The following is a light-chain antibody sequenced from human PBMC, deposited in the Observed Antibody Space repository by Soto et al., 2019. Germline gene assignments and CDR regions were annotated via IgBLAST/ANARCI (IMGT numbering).Light chain of an antibody. CDR2: GVF. CDR3: QQGDIWPWT. Sequence: EVVMTRSPVTLSVSLGQRATLSCRASQTVSSHIAWYQQKPGQAPRLLISGVFVRATGIPGRFSGSGSGTEFTLTISSLQSEDFATYYCQQGDIWPWTFGQGTKVDIK. V-gene: IGKV3D-15*01. J-gene: IGKJ1*01. CDR1: QTVSSH.